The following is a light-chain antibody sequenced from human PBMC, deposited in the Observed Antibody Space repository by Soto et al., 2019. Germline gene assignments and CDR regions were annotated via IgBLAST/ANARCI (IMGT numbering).Light chain of an antibody. CDR2: DAS. Sequence: EIVSTQSPATLSLSPGERATLSCRASQSVSNYLAWYQQKPGQAPRLVISDASNRATGIPARFSGSGSGTDFTLTISSLEPEDFSVYYCQQRVNWPTFCGGTEVEIK. J-gene: IGKJ4*01. V-gene: IGKV3-11*01. CDR3: QQRVNWPT. CDR1: QSVSNY.